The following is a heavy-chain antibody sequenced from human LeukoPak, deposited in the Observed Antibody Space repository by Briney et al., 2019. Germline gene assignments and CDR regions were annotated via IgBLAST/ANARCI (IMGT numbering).Heavy chain of an antibody. CDR3: AKDLSPGGYDEGWFDY. D-gene: IGHD5-12*01. J-gene: IGHJ4*02. V-gene: IGHV3-23*01. Sequence: GGSLRLSCAASRFTFSSYAMSWVRQAPGKGLEWVSTVSGSGGITYYADSVKGRFTISRDNSKNTLYLQMNSLRAEGTAVYYCAKDLSPGGYDEGWFDYWGQGTLVTVSS. CDR2: VSGSGGIT. CDR1: RFTFSSYA.